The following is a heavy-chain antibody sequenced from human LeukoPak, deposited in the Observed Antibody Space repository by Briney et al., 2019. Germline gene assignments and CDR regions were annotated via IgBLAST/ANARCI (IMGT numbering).Heavy chain of an antibody. CDR3: ARDSSSWSRNFDY. V-gene: IGHV4-34*01. Sequence: SETLSLTCAVYGGSLSGYYWSWMRQPPGKGLEWLGEINHSGSTKHNPSLKSRVTISIDTSKNQFSLNLSSVTAADTAVYFCARDSSSWSRNFDYWGQGTLVTVSS. D-gene: IGHD6-13*01. J-gene: IGHJ4*02. CDR2: INHSGST. CDR1: GGSLSGYY.